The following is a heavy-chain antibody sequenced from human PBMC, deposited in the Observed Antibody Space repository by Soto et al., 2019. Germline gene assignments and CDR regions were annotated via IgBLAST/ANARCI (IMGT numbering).Heavy chain of an antibody. CDR3: ARVHDSSSWYSGGYYGMDV. V-gene: IGHV4-31*03. J-gene: IGHJ6*02. CDR2: IYYSGST. CDR1: GGSISSGGYY. Sequence: PSETLSLTCTVSGGSISSGGYYWSWIRQHPGKGLEWIGYIYYSGSTYYNPSLKSRVTISVDTSKNQFSMKLSSVTAAKKAENYCARVHDSSSWYSGGYYGMDVWGQGTTVTVSS. D-gene: IGHD6-13*01.